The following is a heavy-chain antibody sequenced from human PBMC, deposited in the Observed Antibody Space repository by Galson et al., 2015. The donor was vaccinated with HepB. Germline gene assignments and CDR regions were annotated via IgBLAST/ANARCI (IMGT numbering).Heavy chain of an antibody. CDR2: IDWDNDK. CDR1: GFSLSTNQMR. Sequence: PALVKPTQTLTLTCTFSGFSLSTNQMRVSWIRQPPGKALEWLARIDWDNDKFYSTSLKIRLTISKDTSKNQVVLTMTNMDPVDTATYYCARSPSRDTNYFDYWGRGTLVTVSS. CDR3: ARSPSRDTNYFDY. D-gene: IGHD5/OR15-5a*01. V-gene: IGHV2-70*04. J-gene: IGHJ4*02.